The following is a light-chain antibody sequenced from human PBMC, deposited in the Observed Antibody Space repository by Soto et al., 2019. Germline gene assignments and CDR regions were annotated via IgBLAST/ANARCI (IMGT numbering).Light chain of an antibody. CDR1: QSISSY. CDR2: AAS. V-gene: IGKV1-39*01. CDR3: QQSYSTPWT. Sequence: DIQMTQSPSSLSASVGDRVTITCRASQSISSYLNWYQQKPGKAPKLLIYAASILQSGVPSRFSRSGSGTDFTLTISSLQPEDFATYYCQQSYSTPWTFGQGTKVEIK. J-gene: IGKJ1*01.